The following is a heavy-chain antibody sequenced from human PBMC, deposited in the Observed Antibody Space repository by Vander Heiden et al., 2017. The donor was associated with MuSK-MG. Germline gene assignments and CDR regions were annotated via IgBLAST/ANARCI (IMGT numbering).Heavy chain of an antibody. CDR1: GWSFSGYY. D-gene: IGHD2-21*01. Sequence: QGQLQQWGAGLLKPSETLSLTCAVYGWSFSGYYWTWIRQPPGKGLEWVGEINQRGGANFNPSLKSRVTISLDTADNQFSMQMRYVTAADTAVCCGLRGLVGPRMSYWGQGSLVTVSS. V-gene: IGHV4-34*02. CDR3: LRGLVGPRMSY. J-gene: IGHJ4*02. CDR2: INQRGGA.